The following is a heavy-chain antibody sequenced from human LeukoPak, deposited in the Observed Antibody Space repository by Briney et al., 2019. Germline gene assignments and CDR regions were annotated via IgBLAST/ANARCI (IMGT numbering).Heavy chain of an antibody. CDR2: IYYSGST. CDR3: ASPIRTGPSIAAANPVDY. J-gene: IGHJ4*02. CDR1: GGSISSSSYY. V-gene: IGHV4-39*01. D-gene: IGHD6-13*01. Sequence: SETLSLTCTVSGGSISSSSYYWGWIRQPPGKGLEWIGSIYYSGSTYYNPSLKSRVTISVDTSKNQFSLKLSSVTAADTAVYYCASPIRTGPSIAAANPVDYWGQGTLVTVSS.